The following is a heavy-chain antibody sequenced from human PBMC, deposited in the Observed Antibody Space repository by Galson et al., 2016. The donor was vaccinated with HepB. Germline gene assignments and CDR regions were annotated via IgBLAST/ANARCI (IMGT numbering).Heavy chain of an antibody. J-gene: IGHJ4*02. V-gene: IGHV3-53*01. D-gene: IGHD2-8*02. CDR2: IYSGGST. CDR1: GFTVSSNY. CDR3: ATWWQTPTSYFGY. Sequence: SLRLSCAASGFTVSSNYMSWVRQAPGKGLEWVSVIYSGGSTYYADSVKGRFTISRDNAQNSLYLKMNSLRAEDTAIYYCATWWQTPTSYFGYWGQGTLVTVSS.